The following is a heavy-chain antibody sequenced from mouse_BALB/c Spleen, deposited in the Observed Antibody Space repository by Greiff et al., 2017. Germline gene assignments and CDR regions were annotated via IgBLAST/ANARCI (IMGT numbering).Heavy chain of an antibody. J-gene: IGHJ3*01. CDR1: GFTFSDYY. CDR3: AREGYGSTFAY. Sequence: EVQLVESGGGLVKPGGSLKLSCAASGFTFSDYYMYWVRQTPEKRLEWVATISDGGSYTYYPDSVKGRFTISRDNAKNNLYLQMSSLKSEDTAMYYCAREGYGSTFAYWGQGTLVTVSA. CDR2: ISDGGSYT. V-gene: IGHV5-4*02. D-gene: IGHD1-1*01.